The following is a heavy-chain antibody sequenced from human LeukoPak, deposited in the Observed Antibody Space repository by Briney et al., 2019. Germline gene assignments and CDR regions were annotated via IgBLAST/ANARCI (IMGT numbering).Heavy chain of an antibody. J-gene: IGHJ6*04. CDR2: ISSSSTYI. CDR3: AELGITMIGGV. V-gene: IGHV3-21*01. CDR1: GFTFSSYA. D-gene: IGHD3-10*02. Sequence: GGSLRLSCAASGFTFSSYAMSWVRQAPGKGLEWVSSISSSSTYIYYADSVKGRFTISRDNAKNSLYLQMNSLRAEDTAVYYCAELGITMIGGVWGKGTTVTISS.